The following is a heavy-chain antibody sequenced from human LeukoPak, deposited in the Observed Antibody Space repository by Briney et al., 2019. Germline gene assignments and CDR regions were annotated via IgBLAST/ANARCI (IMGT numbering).Heavy chain of an antibody. CDR1: GFTFSSYE. CDR2: ISSSGSTI. D-gene: IGHD4-23*01. J-gene: IGHJ4*02. V-gene: IGHV3-48*03. Sequence: GGSLRLSCAASGFTFSSYEMNWVRQAPGKGLEWVSYISSSGSTIYYADSVKGRFTLSRDKNSLYLQMNSLRAEDTAVYYCARGCGGNSGYYFDYWGQGTLVTVSS. CDR3: ARGCGGNSGYYFDY.